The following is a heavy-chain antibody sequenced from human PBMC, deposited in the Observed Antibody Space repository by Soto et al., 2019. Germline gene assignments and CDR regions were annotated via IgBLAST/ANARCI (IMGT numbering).Heavy chain of an antibody. D-gene: IGHD3-22*01. J-gene: IGHJ3*02. V-gene: IGHV4-31*03. CDR2: IYYSGST. Sequence: SETLSLTCTVSGGSISSGGYYWSWIRQHPGKGLEWIGYIYYSGSTYYNPSPKSRVTISVDTSKNQFSLKLSSVTAADTAVYYCARGRNYYDSSGYIRDDAFDIWGQGTMVTVSS. CDR3: ARGRNYYDSSGYIRDDAFDI. CDR1: GGSISSGGYY.